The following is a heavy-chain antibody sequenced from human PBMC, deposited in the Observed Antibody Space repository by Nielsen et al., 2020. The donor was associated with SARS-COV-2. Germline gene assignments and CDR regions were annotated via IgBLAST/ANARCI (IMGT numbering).Heavy chain of an antibody. V-gene: IGHV4-39*07. Sequence: SETLSLTCTVSGGSISSSSYFWGWIRQPPGKGLEWIGSIYYSGSTYYNPSLKSRVTMSADTSKNQFSLKLSSVTAADTAVYYCARVQYMATVTTYFDYWGQGTLVTASS. CDR3: ARVQYMATVTTYFDY. CDR1: GGSISSSSYF. J-gene: IGHJ4*02. D-gene: IGHD4-17*01. CDR2: IYYSGST.